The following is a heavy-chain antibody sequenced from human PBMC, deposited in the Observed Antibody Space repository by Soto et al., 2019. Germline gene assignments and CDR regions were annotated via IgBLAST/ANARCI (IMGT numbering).Heavy chain of an antibody. V-gene: IGHV3-72*01. Sequence: PGGSLRLSCAASGFTFSDRYMDWVRQAPGKGLEWVGRTKNKANSYTTEYAASVKGRFTISRDDSRNSVYLQMNSLKTDDTAVYYCNIEGDYPGPDFDYWGQGTLVTVSS. CDR1: GFTFSDRY. D-gene: IGHD3-16*01. J-gene: IGHJ4*02. CDR2: TKNKANSYTT. CDR3: NIEGDYPGPDFDY.